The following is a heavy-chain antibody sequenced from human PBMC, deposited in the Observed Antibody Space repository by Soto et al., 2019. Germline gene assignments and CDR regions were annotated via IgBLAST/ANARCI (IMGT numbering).Heavy chain of an antibody. Sequence: SETLSLTCAVSGDSIISTHWWSWVRQPPGKGLEWIGEIHHGGNTNYNPSLKNRVAISVDRSKNQFSLNLNSVTAADTAVYYCASARWDHWGQGTLVTV. D-gene: IGHD1-26*01. J-gene: IGHJ4*02. CDR3: ASARWDH. CDR2: IHHGGNT. V-gene: IGHV4-4*02. CDR1: GDSIISTHW.